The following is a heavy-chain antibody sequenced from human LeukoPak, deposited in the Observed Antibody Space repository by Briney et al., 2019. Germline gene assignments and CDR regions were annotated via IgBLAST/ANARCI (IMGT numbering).Heavy chain of an antibody. CDR3: VRKESVTTRAYDV. V-gene: IGHV1-2*06. CDR2: INPDTGRT. D-gene: IGHD1-1*01. CDR1: GYTFRDDY. J-gene: IGHJ3*01. Sequence: ASVKVSCKVSGYTFRDDYIHWVRQAPGQGLEWMGRINPDTGRTDYAQKFQGRVTMTRDTSIRTIYIELNRLISGDTALFYCVRKESVTTRAYDVWGQGTLVTVSS.